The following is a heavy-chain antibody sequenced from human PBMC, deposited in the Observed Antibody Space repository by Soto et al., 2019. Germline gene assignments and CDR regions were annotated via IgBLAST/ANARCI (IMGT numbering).Heavy chain of an antibody. CDR2: IYSGGST. CDR3: ARSYIAVAGNVPSTFDI. D-gene: IGHD6-19*01. CDR1: GFTVSSNY. Sequence: EVQLVESGGGLVQPGGSLRLSCAASGFTVSSNYMSWVRQAPGKGLEWVSGIYSGGSTYYADTVKGRFTISRDNSKNTLNLQMTSLRGEDTALYYSARSYIAVAGNVPSTFDIWGQGTMVTVS. V-gene: IGHV3-66*01. J-gene: IGHJ3*02.